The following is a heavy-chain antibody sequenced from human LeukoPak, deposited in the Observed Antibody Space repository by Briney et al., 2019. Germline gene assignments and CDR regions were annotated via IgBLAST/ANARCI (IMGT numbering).Heavy chain of an antibody. CDR3: ARDPGGYSSSWYYFDY. CDR1: GGTFSSYA. J-gene: IGHJ4*02. V-gene: IGHV1-69*05. CDR2: IIPIFGTA. D-gene: IGHD6-13*01. Sequence: SVKVSCKASGGTFSSYAISWVRQAPGQGLEWMGGIIPIFGTANYAQKFQGRVTITTDESTSAAYMELNSLRSEDTAVYYCARDPGGYSSSWYYFDYWGQGTLVTVSS.